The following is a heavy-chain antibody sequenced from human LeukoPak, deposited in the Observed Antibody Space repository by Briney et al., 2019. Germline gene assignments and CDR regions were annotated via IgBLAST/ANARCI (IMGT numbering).Heavy chain of an antibody. V-gene: IGHV1-2*02. D-gene: IGHD3-22*01. CDR3: AREYYFDNSGYYGVGDY. J-gene: IGHJ4*02. CDR1: GYTFTAYY. CDR2: FNPNSGGT. Sequence: ASVKVSCKASGYTFTAYYIHWVRQAPGQGLEWVGWFNPNSGGTNYAQEFQGRLTMTRDTSISTAYMELSRLRSDDTAVYYCAREYYFDNSGYYGVGDYWGQGTLVTVSS.